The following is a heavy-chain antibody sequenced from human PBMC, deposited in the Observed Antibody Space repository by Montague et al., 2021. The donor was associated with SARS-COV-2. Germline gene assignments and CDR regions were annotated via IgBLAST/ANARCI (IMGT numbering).Heavy chain of an antibody. CDR2: IYYSGST. CDR1: GDSISHSSYY. V-gene: IGHV4-39*07. J-gene: IGHJ4*02. Sequence: SETLSLTCTVSGDSISHSSYYWGWLRQPPGKGLEWIGSIYYSGSTYYNPSLKSRVTISVDTSKNQVSLKLNSVTAADMAVYYCARVRQWLVPFDYWGQGTLVTVSS. D-gene: IGHD6-19*01. CDR3: ARVRQWLVPFDY.